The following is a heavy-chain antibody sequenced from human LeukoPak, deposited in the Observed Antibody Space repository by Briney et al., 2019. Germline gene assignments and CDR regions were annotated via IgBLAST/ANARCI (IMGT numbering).Heavy chain of an antibody. CDR1: GFTFSSYG. V-gene: IGHV3-30*18. J-gene: IGHJ6*02. D-gene: IGHD6-13*01. CDR3: AKSGRSNNSGMDV. CDR2: ISYDGSNK. Sequence: PGGSLRLSCAASGFTFSSYGMHWVRQAPGKGLEWVAVISYDGSNKYYADSVKGRFTISRDNSKNTLYLQMNSLRAEDTAVYYCAKSGRSNNSGMDVWSQGTTVTVSS.